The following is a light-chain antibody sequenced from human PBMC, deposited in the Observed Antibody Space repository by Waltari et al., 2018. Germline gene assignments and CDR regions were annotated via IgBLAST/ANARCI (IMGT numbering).Light chain of an antibody. CDR3: QQRTNWVTT. J-gene: IGKJ5*01. V-gene: IGKV3-11*01. CDR2: DAS. CDR1: ESVSSY. Sequence: EIELTQSPATLSLSPGERATLSCRANESVSSYLAWYQQKPGQAPRLLIHDASNRAAGIPARFSGSGYGTDFTLTISSLEPEDFAIYYCQQRTNWVTTFGQGTRLDIK.